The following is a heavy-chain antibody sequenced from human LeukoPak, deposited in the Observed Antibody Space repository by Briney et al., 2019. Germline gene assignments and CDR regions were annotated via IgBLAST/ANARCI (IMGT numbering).Heavy chain of an antibody. V-gene: IGHV1-46*01. D-gene: IGHD3-10*01. CDR3: AREPSPMVREYSPPY. J-gene: IGHJ4*02. CDR1: GYTFTSYY. CDR2: INPSGGST. Sequence: ASVKVSCKASGYTFTSYYMHWVRQAPGQGLEWTGIINPSGGSTTYAQKFQGRVTMTRDTSTSTAHMELRSLRSEDTAVYYCAREPSPMVREYSPPYWGQGTLVTVSS.